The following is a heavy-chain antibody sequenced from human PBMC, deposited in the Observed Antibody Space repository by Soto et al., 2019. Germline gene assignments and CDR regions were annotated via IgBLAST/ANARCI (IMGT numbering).Heavy chain of an antibody. V-gene: IGHV1-24*01. CDR3: ASKLAAATNYYYYGMDV. D-gene: IGHD6-6*01. CDR1: GYTLTELS. CDR2: FDPEDGET. J-gene: IGHJ6*02. Sequence: ASVKVSCKVSGYTLTELSMHWVRQAPGKGLEWMGGFDPEDGETIYAQKFQGRVTITADESTSTAYMELSSLRSEDTAVYYCASKLAAATNYYYYGMDVWGQGTTVTVSS.